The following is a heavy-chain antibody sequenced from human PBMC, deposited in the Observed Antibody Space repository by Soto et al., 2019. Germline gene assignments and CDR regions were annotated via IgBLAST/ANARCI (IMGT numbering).Heavy chain of an antibody. J-gene: IGHJ6*03. CDR1: GYTFTSYA. Sequence: EASVKVSCKASGYTFTSYAMHWVRQAPGQRLEWMGWINAGNGNTKYSQKFQGRVTITRDTSASTAYMELSSLRSEDTAVYYCARVYFWSGIPRPYMDVWGTGTTVTVSS. V-gene: IGHV1-3*01. CDR3: ARVYFWSGIPRPYMDV. D-gene: IGHD3-3*01. CDR2: INAGNGNT.